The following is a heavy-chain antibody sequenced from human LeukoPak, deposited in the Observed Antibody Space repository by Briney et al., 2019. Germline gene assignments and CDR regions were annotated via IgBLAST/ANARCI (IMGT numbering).Heavy chain of an antibody. V-gene: IGHV4-61*02. CDR3: ARGIAVGYYYYYMDV. Sequence: SQTLSLTCTVSGGSISSGSYYWSWIRQPAGKGLEWIGRIYTSGSTNYNPSLKSRVTISVDTSKNQFSLKLSSVTAADTAVYYCARGIAVGYYYYYMDVWGKGTTVTVSS. D-gene: IGHD6-19*01. J-gene: IGHJ6*03. CDR2: IYTSGST. CDR1: GGSISSGSYY.